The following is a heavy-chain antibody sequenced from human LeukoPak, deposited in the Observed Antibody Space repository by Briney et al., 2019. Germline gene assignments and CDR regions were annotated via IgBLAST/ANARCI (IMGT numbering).Heavy chain of an antibody. V-gene: IGHV3-66*01. CDR2: IYSGGST. Sequence: PGGSLRLSCVASGFTVSSNYMSWVRQAPGKGLEWVSVIYSGGSTYYADSVKGRFTISRDNSKNTLYLQMNGLRAEDTAVYYCARGSTLFDYWGQGTLVTVSS. CDR1: GFTVSSNY. CDR3: ARGSTLFDY. D-gene: IGHD5/OR15-5a*01. J-gene: IGHJ4*02.